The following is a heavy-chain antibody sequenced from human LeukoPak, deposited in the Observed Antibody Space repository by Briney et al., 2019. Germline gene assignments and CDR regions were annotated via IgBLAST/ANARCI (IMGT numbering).Heavy chain of an antibody. CDR1: GFTFDDYA. CDR2: ISWNSGSI. J-gene: IGHJ4*02. V-gene: IGHV3-9*01. Sequence: PGGSLRLSCAASGFTFDDYAMHWVRQAPGKGLEWVSGISWNSGSIGYADSVKGRFTISRDNAKNSLYLQMNSLRAEDTAVYYCAKDRSSGWYEPFDYWGQGTLVTVSS. D-gene: IGHD6-19*01. CDR3: AKDRSSGWYEPFDY.